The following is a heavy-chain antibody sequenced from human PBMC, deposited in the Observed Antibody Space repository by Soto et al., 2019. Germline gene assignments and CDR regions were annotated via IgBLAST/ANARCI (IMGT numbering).Heavy chain of an antibody. CDR1: GYTFTSYD. J-gene: IGHJ4*02. CDR3: ARGYRYYDFWSGYYGPFFDY. Sequence: ASVKVSCKASGYTFTSYDINWVRQATRQGLEWMGWMNPNSGNTGYAQKFQGRVTMTRNTSISTAYMELSSLRSEDTAVYYCARGYRYYDFWSGYYGPFFDYWGQGTLVTVSS. CDR2: MNPNSGNT. D-gene: IGHD3-3*01. V-gene: IGHV1-8*01.